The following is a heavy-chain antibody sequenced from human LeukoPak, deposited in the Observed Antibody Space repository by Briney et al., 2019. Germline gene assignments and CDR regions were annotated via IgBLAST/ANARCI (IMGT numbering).Heavy chain of an antibody. Sequence: PGGSLRLSCAASGFTFSSYGMSWVRQAPGKGLDWVSAVSGSGGSTNYADSVTGRFTISRDNSKNTLYLQMNSLRAEDTAVYYCAKAIRVGATNYYYYMDVWGKGTTVTVSS. V-gene: IGHV3-23*01. D-gene: IGHD1-26*01. CDR2: VSGSGGST. CDR3: AKAIRVGATNYYYYMDV. CDR1: GFTFSSYG. J-gene: IGHJ6*03.